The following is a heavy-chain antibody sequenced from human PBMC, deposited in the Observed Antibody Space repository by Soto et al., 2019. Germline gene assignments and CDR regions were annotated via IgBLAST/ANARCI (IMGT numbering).Heavy chain of an antibody. CDR2: IIPIFGTT. CDR3: ARVSSSWYKDYFDY. J-gene: IGHJ4*02. V-gene: IGHV1-69*12. CDR1: GGTFSNYA. D-gene: IGHD6-13*01. Sequence: QVQLVQSGAEVKKPGSSVKVSCKASGGTFSNYAISWVRQAPGQGLGWMGGIIPIFGTTNYAQRFQGRVTISVDESTSTSYMELSSLRSEDTAVYYCARVSSSWYKDYFDYWGQGTLVTVSS.